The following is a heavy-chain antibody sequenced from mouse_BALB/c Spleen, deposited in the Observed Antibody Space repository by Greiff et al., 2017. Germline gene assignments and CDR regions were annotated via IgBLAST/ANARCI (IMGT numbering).Heavy chain of an antibody. D-gene: IGHD2-3*01. CDR2: ISSGGSYT. J-gene: IGHJ3*01. CDR1: GFTFSSYT. CDR3: TRGSTYDGYEGFAY. Sequence: EVKVVESGGGLVKPGGSLKLSCAASGFTFSSYTMSWVRQTPEKRLEWVATISSGGSYTYYPDSVKGRFTISRDNAKNTLYLQMSSLKSEDTAMYYCTRGSTYDGYEGFAYWGQGTLVTVSA. V-gene: IGHV5-6-4*01.